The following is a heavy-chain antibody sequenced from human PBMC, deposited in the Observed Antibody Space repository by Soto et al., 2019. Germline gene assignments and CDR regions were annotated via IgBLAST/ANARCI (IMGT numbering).Heavy chain of an antibody. Sequence: SETLCVRWSVAGGSLGGYGGSWVRQPPGKGPEWIGCVYHSGTTNYNPSLESRVTISLDASKNQFSLKLNSVTAADTAVYYCPTRPPGTWHGVFDSGSQGTLVTFSS. J-gene: IGHJ4*02. CDR2: VYHSGTT. CDR1: GGSLGGYG. D-gene: IGHD3-10*01. CDR3: PTRPPGTWHGVFDS. V-gene: IGHV4-59*01.